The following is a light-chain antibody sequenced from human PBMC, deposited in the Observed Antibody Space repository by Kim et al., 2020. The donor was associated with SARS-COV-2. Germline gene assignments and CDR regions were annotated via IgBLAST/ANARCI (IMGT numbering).Light chain of an antibody. J-gene: IGLJ3*02. CDR1: GGRSSYA. CDR2: VKSDGSH. Sequence: AKLTSTWSGGRSSYATAWHPQQPEKGPRCLMKVKSDGSHIKGDGIPDRFSGSSSVTERYLIISGLQPEDEADYYCQTSGTEIRVFGGGTKVTVL. CDR3: QTSGTEIRV. V-gene: IGLV4-69*01.